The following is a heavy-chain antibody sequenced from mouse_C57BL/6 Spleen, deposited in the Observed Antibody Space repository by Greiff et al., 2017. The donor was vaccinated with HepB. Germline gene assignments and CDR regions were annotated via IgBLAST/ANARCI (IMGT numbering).Heavy chain of an antibody. V-gene: IGHV1-82*01. J-gene: IGHJ2*01. D-gene: IGHD4-1*01. CDR3: ATDWGDY. Sequence: QVQLQQSGPELVKPGASVKISCKASGYAFSSSWMNWVKQRPGKGLEWIGRIYPGDGDTNNNGKFKGKATLTADKSSSTAYMQLSSLTSEASAVYFCATDWGDYWGQGTTLTVSS. CDR2: IYPGDGDT. CDR1: GYAFSSSW.